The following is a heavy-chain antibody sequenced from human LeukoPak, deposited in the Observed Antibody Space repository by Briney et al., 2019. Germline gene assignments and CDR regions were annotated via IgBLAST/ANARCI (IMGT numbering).Heavy chain of an antibody. CDR2: IYYSGST. V-gene: IGHV4-39*01. D-gene: IGHD3-22*01. J-gene: IGHJ3*02. CDR1: GGSISSSSYY. CDR3: AHQSSGYYGHAFDI. Sequence: SETLSLTCTVSGGSISSSSYYWGWIRQPPGKGLEWIGSIYYSGSTYYNPSLKSRVTISVDTSKNQFSLKLSSVTAADTAVYYCAHQSSGYYGHAFDIWGQGTMVTVSS.